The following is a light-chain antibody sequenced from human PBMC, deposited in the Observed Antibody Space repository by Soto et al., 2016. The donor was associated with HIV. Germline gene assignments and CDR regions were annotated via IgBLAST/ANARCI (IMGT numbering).Light chain of an antibody. CDR3: QQYNTYRYT. V-gene: IGKV1-5*03. CDR2: KAS. Sequence: DIQMTQSPSTLSASVGDRVTITCRASQSISSWLAWYQQKPGKAPKLLIYKASSLEGGVPSRFSGSGSGTEFTLTISSLQPCDFATYYCQQYNTYRYTFGQGTKVEIK. J-gene: IGKJ2*01. CDR1: QSISSW.